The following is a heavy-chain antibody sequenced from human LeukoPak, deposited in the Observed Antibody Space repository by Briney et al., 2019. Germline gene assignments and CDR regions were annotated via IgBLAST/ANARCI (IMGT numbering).Heavy chain of an antibody. CDR3: AKRTYSSSQNGGPIDY. V-gene: IGHV3-23*01. Sequence: GGSLRLSCAASGFTFSSYAMSWVRQAPGKGLEWVSAISGSGGSTYYADSVKGRFTISRDNSKNTLYLQMNSLRAEDTAVYYCAKRTYSSSQNGGPIDYWGQGTLVTVSS. D-gene: IGHD6-13*01. J-gene: IGHJ4*02. CDR1: GFTFSSYA. CDR2: ISGSGGST.